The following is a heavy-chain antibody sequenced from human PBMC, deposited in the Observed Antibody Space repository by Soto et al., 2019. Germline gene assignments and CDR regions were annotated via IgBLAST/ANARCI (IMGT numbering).Heavy chain of an antibody. CDR3: ARDMAPPPRRPDFWSGLWFDP. V-gene: IGHV1-18*01. CDR1: GYTFTSYG. D-gene: IGHD3-3*01. Sequence: ASVKVSCKASGYTFTSYGISWVRQAPGQGLEWMGWISAYNGNTNYAQKLQGRVTMTTDTSTSTAYMELRSLRSDDTAVYYCARDMAPPPRRPDFWSGLWFDPWGQGTLVTVSS. CDR2: ISAYNGNT. J-gene: IGHJ5*02.